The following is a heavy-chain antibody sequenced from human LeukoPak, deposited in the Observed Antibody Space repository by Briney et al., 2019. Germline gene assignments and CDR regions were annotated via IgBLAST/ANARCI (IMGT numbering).Heavy chain of an antibody. J-gene: IGHJ5*02. CDR3: ARSRYYYGSGLRFDP. Sequence: PSETLSLTCTVSGGSISSSNYYWGWLRQPPGKGLEWIGSIYYSGSTYYNPSLKSRVTISVDTSKNQFPLKLNSVTAADTAVYYCARSRYYYGSGLRFDPWGQGTLVTVSS. D-gene: IGHD3-10*01. CDR2: IYYSGST. V-gene: IGHV4-39*01. CDR1: GGSISSSNYY.